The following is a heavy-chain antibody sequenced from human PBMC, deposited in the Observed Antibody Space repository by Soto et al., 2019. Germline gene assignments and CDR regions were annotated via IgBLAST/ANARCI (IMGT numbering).Heavy chain of an antibody. D-gene: IGHD6-19*01. CDR2: ISGDGRDK. V-gene: IGHV3-30*18. Sequence: VGSLRLSCAASGFTFSSYAMHWVRQAPGKGLEWVAVISGDGRDKYHADSVKGRFTISRDNSKNTLYLQMNSLRAEDTAVYYCAKDRTQVADYYFDYWGQGTLVTVSS. CDR3: AKDRTQVADYYFDY. J-gene: IGHJ4*02. CDR1: GFTFSSYA.